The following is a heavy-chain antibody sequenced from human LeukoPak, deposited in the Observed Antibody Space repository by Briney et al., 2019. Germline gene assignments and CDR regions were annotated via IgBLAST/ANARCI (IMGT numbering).Heavy chain of an antibody. D-gene: IGHD3-10*01. J-gene: IGHJ4*02. CDR2: INHSGST. CDR3: ARAPRMVREDY. V-gene: IGHV4-34*01. CDR1: GGSFSGYY. Sequence: SETLSLTCAVYGGSFSGYYWSWIRQPPGKGLEWIGEINHSGSTNYNPSLKSRVTISVDTSKNQFSLKLSSVTAADTAVYYCARAPRMVREDYWGQGTLVTASS.